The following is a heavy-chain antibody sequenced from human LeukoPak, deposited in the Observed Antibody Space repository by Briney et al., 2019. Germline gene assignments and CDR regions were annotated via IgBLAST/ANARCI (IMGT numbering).Heavy chain of an antibody. V-gene: IGHV4-30-2*01. CDR1: GGSISSGGYS. J-gene: IGHJ6*02. D-gene: IGHD3-10*01. CDR3: ARGSYLYGMDV. CDR2: IYHSGST. Sequence: PSETLSLTCAVSGGSISSGGYSWSWIRQPPGKGLEWIGYIYHSGSTYYNPSLKSRVTISVDRSENQFSLKLSSVTAADTAVYYCARGSYLYGMDVWGQGTTVTVSS.